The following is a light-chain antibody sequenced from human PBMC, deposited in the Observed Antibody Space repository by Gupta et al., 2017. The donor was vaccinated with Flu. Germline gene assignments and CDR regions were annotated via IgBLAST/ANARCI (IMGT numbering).Light chain of an antibody. CDR1: RSNIGTNT. V-gene: IGLV1-44*01. Sequence: QSVVTQPPSASGTPGQRVIISCSGNRSNIGTNTVNWYQHFPRTAPKLLIYRDTRRPSEVPDRFSGSKSGTSASLVISGLQSEDEADYFCATWDVSLKVWVFGGGTKLTVL. CDR3: ATWDVSLKVWV. CDR2: RDT. J-gene: IGLJ3*02.